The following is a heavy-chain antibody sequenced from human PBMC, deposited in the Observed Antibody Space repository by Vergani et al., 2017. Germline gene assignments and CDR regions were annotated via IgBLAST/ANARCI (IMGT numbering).Heavy chain of an antibody. Sequence: EVQLVESGGGLVQPGRSLRLSCAASGFTFDDYAMHWVRQAPGKGLEWVSGISWNSGSIGYADSVKGRFTISRDNSKNTLYLQMNSLRAEDTAVYYCAKVQGYYYDSSGYIDYWGQGTLVTVSS. CDR1: GFTFDDYA. D-gene: IGHD3-22*01. V-gene: IGHV3-9*01. CDR2: ISWNSGSI. CDR3: AKVQGYYYDSSGYIDY. J-gene: IGHJ4*02.